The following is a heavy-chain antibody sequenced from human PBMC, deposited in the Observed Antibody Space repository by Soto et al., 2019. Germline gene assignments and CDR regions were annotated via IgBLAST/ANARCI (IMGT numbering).Heavy chain of an antibody. J-gene: IGHJ4*01. V-gene: IGHV6-1*01. Sequence: SQTLSLTCAISGDSVSANGVAWNWIRQSPSRGLEWLGRTYYRSEWYDDYAVSVKSRITINPDTSKNQFSLQLNSGAPEETAYDFCAKSNHGGYFDYWGHGTLVTVSS. D-gene: IGHD3-16*01. CDR2: TYYRSEWYD. CDR1: GDSVSANGVA. CDR3: AKSNHGGYFDY.